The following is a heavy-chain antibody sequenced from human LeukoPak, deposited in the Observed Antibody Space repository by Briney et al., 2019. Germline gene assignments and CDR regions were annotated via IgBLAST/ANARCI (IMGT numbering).Heavy chain of an antibody. V-gene: IGHV3-21*01. CDR1: GFTFSSYS. Sequence: GGFLRLSCAASGFTFSSYSMNWVRQAPGKGLEWVSSISSSSSYIYYAGSVKGRFTISRDNAKNSLYLQMNSLRAEDTAVYYCASEVVADAFDIWGQGTMVTVSS. J-gene: IGHJ3*02. CDR3: ASEVVADAFDI. CDR2: ISSSSSYI. D-gene: IGHD2-15*01.